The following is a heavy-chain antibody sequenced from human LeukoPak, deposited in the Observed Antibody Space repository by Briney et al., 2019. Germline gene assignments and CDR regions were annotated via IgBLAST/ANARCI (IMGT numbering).Heavy chain of an antibody. CDR1: GFTFSSYS. Sequence: GGSLRLSCAASGFTFSSYSMNWVRQAPGKGLEWVSYISSTSSTIYYADSVKGRFTISRDNAKNSLYLQMNSLRAEDTAVYYCASTVANDYWGQGTLVTVSS. D-gene: IGHD4-23*01. J-gene: IGHJ4*02. V-gene: IGHV3-48*04. CDR3: ASTVANDY. CDR2: ISSTSSTI.